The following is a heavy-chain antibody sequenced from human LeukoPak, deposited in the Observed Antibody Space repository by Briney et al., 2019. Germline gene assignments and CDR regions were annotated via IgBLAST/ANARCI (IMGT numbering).Heavy chain of an antibody. CDR3: ARDYGRLDFWSGYPRTSYFDY. V-gene: IGHV4-39*07. CDR1: GGSISTSNYY. Sequence: PSETLSLTCTVSGGSISTSNYYWGWIRQPPGKGLEWIGSIYHSGSTYYNPSLKSRVTISVDTSKNQFSLKLSSVTAADTAVYYCARDYGRLDFWSGYPRTSYFDYWGQGTLVTVPS. D-gene: IGHD3-3*01. J-gene: IGHJ4*02. CDR2: IYHSGST.